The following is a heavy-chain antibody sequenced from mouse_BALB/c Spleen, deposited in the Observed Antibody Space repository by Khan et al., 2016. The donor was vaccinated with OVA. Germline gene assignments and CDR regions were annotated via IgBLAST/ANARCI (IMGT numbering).Heavy chain of an antibody. CDR3: ARSRWLLPAMDC. J-gene: IGHJ4*01. V-gene: IGHV9-3*02. CDR1: GYTFTKNG. CDR2: INTNTGEP. D-gene: IGHD2-3*01. Sequence: QIQLVQSGPELKKPGETVKISCKASGYTFTKNGMNWVKQAPGKGLKWMGWINTNTGEPTYAEEFKGRFAFSLETSASTAYLQINNLKNEDTGTYFCARSRWLLPAMDCWGQGTSVTVSS.